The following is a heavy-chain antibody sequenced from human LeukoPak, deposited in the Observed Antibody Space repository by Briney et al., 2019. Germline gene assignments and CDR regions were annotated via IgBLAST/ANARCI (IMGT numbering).Heavy chain of an antibody. CDR3: ARDPDYGDYVNYFDY. J-gene: IGHJ4*02. D-gene: IGHD4-17*01. CDR2: IKQDGSEK. V-gene: IGHV3-7*01. CDR1: GFTFSSYW. Sequence: PGGPLRLSCAASGFTFSSYWMSWVRQAPGKGLEWVANIKQDGSEKYYVDSVKGRFTISRDNAKNSLYLQMNSLRAEDTAVYYCARDPDYGDYVNYFDYWGQGTLVTVSS.